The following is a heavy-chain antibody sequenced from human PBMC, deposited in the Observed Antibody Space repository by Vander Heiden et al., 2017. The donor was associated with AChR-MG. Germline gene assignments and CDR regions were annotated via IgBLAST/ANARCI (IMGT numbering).Heavy chain of an antibody. Sequence: QVQLQESGPGLVKPSQTLSLTCTVSGGSISRRGYYWNWVRQHPGKGLEWIGYISDSGITYYKPSLKSRVTISIDTSKNQFSLKLSSATAADTAVYYCARGVGESSAFLMDYWGQGTPVTVSS. D-gene: IGHD3-22*01. J-gene: IGHJ4*02. CDR2: ISDSGIT. CDR3: ARGVGESSAFLMDY. CDR1: GGSISRRGYY. V-gene: IGHV4-31*03.